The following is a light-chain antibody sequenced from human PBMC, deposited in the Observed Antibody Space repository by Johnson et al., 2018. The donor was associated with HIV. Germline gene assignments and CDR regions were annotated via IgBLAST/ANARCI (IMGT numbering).Light chain of an antibody. CDR1: SSKIGNKY. Sequence: QSVLTQPPSVSVAPGQKVTISCSGSSSKIGNKYVSWYQQFPGTAPKVLIYDNSKRPSGIPDRFSGSKSGTSATLGITGLQTGDEADYYCGAWDSSLSAYVFGTGTKVTVL. V-gene: IGLV1-51*01. CDR3: GAWDSSLSAYV. J-gene: IGLJ1*01. CDR2: DNS.